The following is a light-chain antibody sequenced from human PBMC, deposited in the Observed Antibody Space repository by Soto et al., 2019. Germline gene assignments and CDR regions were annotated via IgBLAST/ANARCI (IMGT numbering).Light chain of an antibody. Sequence: QSVLTQPPSASGTPGQRVTISCSGSSSNIGTYTVDWYQQVPGTAPKLLIYSNHQRPSGVPDRCSGSRSGTSASLAISGLQCEDEADYYCQTYDSSLSGSVFGGGTKLTVL. CDR1: SSNIGTYT. CDR2: SNH. V-gene: IGLV1-44*01. CDR3: QTYDSSLSGSV. J-gene: IGLJ2*01.